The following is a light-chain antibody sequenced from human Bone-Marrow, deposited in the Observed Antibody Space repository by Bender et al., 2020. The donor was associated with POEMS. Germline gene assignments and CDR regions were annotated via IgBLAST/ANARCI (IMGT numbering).Light chain of an antibody. Sequence: QSALTQPASVSGSPGQSITISCTGTSSDVGGYTYVSWYQQHPGKAPKLVISDVNKRPSGVPDRFSGSKSGNTASLTISGLQAEDEADYYCCSYAGRYSLMFGGGTKLTVL. CDR2: DVN. CDR3: CSYAGRYSLM. J-gene: IGLJ3*02. V-gene: IGLV2-11*01. CDR1: SSDVGGYTY.